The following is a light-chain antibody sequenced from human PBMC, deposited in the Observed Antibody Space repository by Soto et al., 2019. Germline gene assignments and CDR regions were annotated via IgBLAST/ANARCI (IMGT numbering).Light chain of an antibody. J-gene: IGLJ1*01. CDR1: GSDIGAYNY. V-gene: IGLV2-14*01. Sequence: QSALTQPASVSGSPGQSITISCTGTGSDIGAYNYVSWYQQHPGKAPKLIIYGVTHRPSGVSTRFSASKSAYTASLTISGLQAEDEADYYCSSFTTSYIYVFGPGTKLTVL. CDR3: SSFTTSYIYV. CDR2: GVT.